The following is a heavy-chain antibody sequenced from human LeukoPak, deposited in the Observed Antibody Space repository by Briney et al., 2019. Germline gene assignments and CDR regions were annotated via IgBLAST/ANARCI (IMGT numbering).Heavy chain of an antibody. D-gene: IGHD6-13*01. J-gene: IGHJ5*02. V-gene: IGHV1-18*01. CDR2: ISAYNGNT. CDR1: GYTFTSYG. Sequence: GASVTVSFTASGYTFTSYGISWVRQAPGQGLEWMGWISAYNGNTNYAQKLQGRVTMTTDTSTSTAYMELRSLRSDDTAVYYCARGGYSSSWVTYNWFDPWGQGTLVTVSS. CDR3: ARGGYSSSWVTYNWFDP.